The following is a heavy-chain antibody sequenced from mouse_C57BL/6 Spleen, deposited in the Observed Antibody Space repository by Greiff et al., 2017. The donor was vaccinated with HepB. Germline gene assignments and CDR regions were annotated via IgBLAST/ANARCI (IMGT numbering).Heavy chain of an antibody. CDR3: ARQDIYYGSTGFAY. J-gene: IGHJ3*01. D-gene: IGHD1-1*01. V-gene: IGHV5-6*01. CDR2: ISSGGSYT. CDR1: GFTFSSYG. Sequence: EVQRVESGGDLVKPGGSLKLSCAASGFTFSSYGMSWVRQTPDKRLEWVATISSGGSYTYYPDSVKGRFTISRDNAKNTLYLQMSSLKSEDTAMYYCARQDIYYGSTGFAYWGQGTLVTVSA.